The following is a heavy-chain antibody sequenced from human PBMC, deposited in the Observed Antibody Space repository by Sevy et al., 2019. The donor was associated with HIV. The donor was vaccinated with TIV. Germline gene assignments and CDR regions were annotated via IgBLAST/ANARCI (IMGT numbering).Heavy chain of an antibody. CDR1: GFTFTTYW. D-gene: IGHD3-3*01. CDR2: INSDGSIT. Sequence: GGSLRLSCATSGFTFTTYWMHWVRQSPGKGLVWVSRINSDGSITDYADSVKGRVTMSRDNAKNTLYLQMNSLRAEDTAVYYCARDQFSYFDYWGQGTLVTVSS. CDR3: ARDQFSYFDY. V-gene: IGHV3-74*01. J-gene: IGHJ4*02.